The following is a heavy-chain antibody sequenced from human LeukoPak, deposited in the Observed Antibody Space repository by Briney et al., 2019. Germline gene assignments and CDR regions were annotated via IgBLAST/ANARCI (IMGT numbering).Heavy chain of an antibody. D-gene: IGHD3-10*02. Sequence: SETLSLTCAVYVGSFGGYYWTWIRQPPGKGLEWIGEINHSGSSNYNPSLKSRVTISVDTSKNQFSLKLNSVTAADTAVYYCARKESGMLGDAFDIWGQGTMVTVSS. CDR2: INHSGSS. V-gene: IGHV4-34*01. CDR1: VGSFGGYY. J-gene: IGHJ3*02. CDR3: ARKESGMLGDAFDI.